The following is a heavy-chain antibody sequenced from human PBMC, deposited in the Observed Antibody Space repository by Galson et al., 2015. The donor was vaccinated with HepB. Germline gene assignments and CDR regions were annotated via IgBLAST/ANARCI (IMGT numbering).Heavy chain of an antibody. Sequence: FLRLSCAASGFSVSDNYMNWVRQAPGKGLEWVSTISRRGSTYHADSVKGRFIISRDNSKNPMFPQMNSLRAEDTAVYYCARSLRGYSGYDSFDYLGQGTLVTVSS. D-gene: IGHD5-12*01. CDR1: GFSVSDNY. CDR3: ARSLRGYSGYDSFDY. CDR2: ISRRGST. J-gene: IGHJ4*02. V-gene: IGHV3-53*01.